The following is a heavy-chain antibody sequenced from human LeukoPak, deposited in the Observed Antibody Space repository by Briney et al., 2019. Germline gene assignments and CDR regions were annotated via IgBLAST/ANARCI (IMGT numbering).Heavy chain of an antibody. Sequence: SETLSLTCTVSGDSISSFHWSWIRQPAGKGLEWIGRIYTSGSTNYNPSLKSRVTMSVDTSKNQFSLKLRSVTAADTAVYYCARDRYYYDSSGTRWFDPWGQGTLVTVSS. CDR3: ARDRYYYDSSGTRWFDP. CDR1: GDSISSFH. J-gene: IGHJ5*02. D-gene: IGHD3-22*01. V-gene: IGHV4-4*07. CDR2: IYTSGST.